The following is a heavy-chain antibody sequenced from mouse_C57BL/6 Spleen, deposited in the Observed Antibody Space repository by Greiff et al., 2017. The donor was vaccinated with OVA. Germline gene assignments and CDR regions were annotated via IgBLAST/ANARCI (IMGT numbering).Heavy chain of an antibody. D-gene: IGHD1-1*01. CDR2: IRNKANGYTT. J-gene: IGHJ4*01. V-gene: IGHV7-3*01. CDR1: GFTFTDYY. Sequence: EVNLVESGGGLVQPGGSLSLSCAASGFTFTDYYMSWVRQPPGKALEWLGFIRNKANGYTTEYSASVKGRFTISRDNSQSILYLQMNALRAEDSATYYCARYRGGSSPYDAMDYWGQGTSVTVSS. CDR3: ARYRGGSSPYDAMDY.